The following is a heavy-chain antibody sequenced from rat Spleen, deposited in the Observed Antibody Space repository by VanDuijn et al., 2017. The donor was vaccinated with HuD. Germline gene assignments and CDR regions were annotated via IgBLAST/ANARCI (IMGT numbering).Heavy chain of an antibody. D-gene: IGHD1-11*01. CDR2: ISTGGGNT. Sequence: EVQLVESGGVLVQPGRSLKLSCAALGFTFSNYYMAWVRQAPTKGLEWVASISTGGGNTYYPDSVKGRFTISRDNAKNTLYLQMDSLKSEDTATCYCARGGGIDYWGQGVMVTVSS. CDR3: ARGGGIDY. J-gene: IGHJ2*01. V-gene: IGHV5-25*01. CDR1: GFTFSNYY.